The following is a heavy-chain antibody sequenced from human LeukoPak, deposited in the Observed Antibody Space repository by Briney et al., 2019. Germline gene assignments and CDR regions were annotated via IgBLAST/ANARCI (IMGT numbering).Heavy chain of an antibody. D-gene: IGHD6-6*01. CDR1: GGTFSSYA. Sequence: GASVKVSCKASGGTFSSYAISWVRQAPGQGLEWMGGIIPIFGTANYAQKFQGRVTITTDESTSTAYMELSSLRSEDTAVYYCARDKVEYSSSSCYYYYMDVWGKGTTVTVSS. CDR3: ARDKVEYSSSSCYYYYMDV. J-gene: IGHJ6*03. V-gene: IGHV1-69*05. CDR2: IIPIFGTA.